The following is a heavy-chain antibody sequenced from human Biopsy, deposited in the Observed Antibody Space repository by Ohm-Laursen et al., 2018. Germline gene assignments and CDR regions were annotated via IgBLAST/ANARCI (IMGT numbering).Heavy chain of an antibody. CDR1: GYIFTSYY. CDR2: INPSGGST. J-gene: IGHJ4*02. V-gene: IGHV1-46*01. Sequence: GASEKVSCKTSGYIFTSYYIHWVRQAPGQGLEWMASINPSGGSTTYAQRFQGRLIMTRDTSTSSICMELSSLRSEDTAIYFCARAVAGTGGVFDSWGQGTLVTVSS. CDR3: ARAVAGTGGVFDS. D-gene: IGHD6-19*01.